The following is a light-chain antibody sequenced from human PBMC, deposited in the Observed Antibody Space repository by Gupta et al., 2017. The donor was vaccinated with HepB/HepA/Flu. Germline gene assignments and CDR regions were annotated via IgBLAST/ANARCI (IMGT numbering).Light chain of an antibody. CDR3: SAYTSSITLV. CDR2: DVS. Sequence: QSALTQPASVSGSPGPSITISCTGTSSDVGGYNYVSWYQQHPGRAPKVMIYDVSNRPAGGASRFSGSKAGNTASLTISAPQAEDDADYYCSAYTSSITLVFGTGTKLTVL. CDR1: SSDVGGYNY. J-gene: IGLJ1*01. V-gene: IGLV2-14*03.